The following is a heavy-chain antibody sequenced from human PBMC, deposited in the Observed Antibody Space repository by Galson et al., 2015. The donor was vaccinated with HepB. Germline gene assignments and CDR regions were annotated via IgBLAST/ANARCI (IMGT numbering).Heavy chain of an antibody. Sequence: SLRLSCAASGFTFSSYGMHWVRQAPGKGLEWVAFIRYDGSNKYYADSVKGRFTISRDNSMNTLYLQMNSLRAEDTAVYYCAPRITMIVVVPGHWGQGTLVTVSS. D-gene: IGHD3-22*01. CDR3: APRITMIVVVPGH. J-gene: IGHJ4*02. CDR2: IRYDGSNK. V-gene: IGHV3-30*02. CDR1: GFTFSSYG.